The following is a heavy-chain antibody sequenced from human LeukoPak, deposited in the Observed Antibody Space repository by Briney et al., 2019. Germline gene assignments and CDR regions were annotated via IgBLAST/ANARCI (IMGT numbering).Heavy chain of an antibody. D-gene: IGHD2-21*01. CDR2: IYYSGSS. J-gene: IGHJ5*02. V-gene: IGHV4-59*12. CDR3: ARAPQRSYQHNWFDP. CDR1: GGSISSYY. Sequence: SETLSLTCTVSGGSISSYYWSWIRQPPGKGLEWIGYIYYSGSSNYNPSLKSRVTISVDTSKNQFSLKLSSVTAADTAVYYCARAPQRSYQHNWFDPWGQGTLVTVSS.